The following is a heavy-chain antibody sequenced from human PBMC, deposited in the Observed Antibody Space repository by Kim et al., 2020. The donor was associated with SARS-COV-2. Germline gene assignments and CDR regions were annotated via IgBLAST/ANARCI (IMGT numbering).Heavy chain of an antibody. D-gene: IGHD5-18*01. CDR1: GYTFTSYA. Sequence: ASVKVSCKASGYTFTSYAMHWLRQAPGQRLEWMGWINAGNGNTKYSQKFQGRVTITRDTSASTAYMELSSLRSEDTAVYYCAVGPAMANNWFDPWGQGTLVTVSS. J-gene: IGHJ5*02. CDR3: AVGPAMANNWFDP. CDR2: INAGNGNT. V-gene: IGHV1-3*01.